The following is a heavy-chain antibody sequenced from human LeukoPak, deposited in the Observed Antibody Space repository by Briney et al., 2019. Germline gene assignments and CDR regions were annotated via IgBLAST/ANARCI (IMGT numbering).Heavy chain of an antibody. Sequence: SETLSLTCTVSGGSINNYYWNWIRQPPGKGLEWIGYIYYSGTTNYNPSLKSRVTLSVDTSKNQFSLRLSSVTAADTAVYYCARDRRGSYPDYWGQGTLVTVSS. CDR1: GGSINNYY. D-gene: IGHD1-26*01. J-gene: IGHJ4*02. CDR3: ARDRRGSYPDY. CDR2: IYYSGTT. V-gene: IGHV4-59*01.